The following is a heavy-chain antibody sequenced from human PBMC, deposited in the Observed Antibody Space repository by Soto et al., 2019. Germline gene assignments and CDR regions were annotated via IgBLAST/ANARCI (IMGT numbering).Heavy chain of an antibody. CDR3: ASGWMAAFDN. CDR1: GDSIKTHY. J-gene: IGHJ4*02. Sequence: SKTLSLSCNVTGDSIKTHYWSWIRQAPGKGLEWIGYIYYSGSTLYNPSLKRRVTISADTAKNQFSLRLTSLTAADTAVYYCASGWMAAFDNWGQGTLVTVSS. D-gene: IGHD2-2*03. V-gene: IGHV4-59*11. CDR2: IYYSGST.